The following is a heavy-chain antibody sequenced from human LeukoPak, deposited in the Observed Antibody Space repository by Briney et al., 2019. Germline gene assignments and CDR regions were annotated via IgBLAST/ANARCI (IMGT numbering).Heavy chain of an antibody. Sequence: GGSLRLSCAASGFTFSSYAMTWVRQAPGKGLEWVSGISGSFIGTFYADSVKGRFTISRDNSKNTLYLQMNSLRVEDTAVYYCAKEGGIGWFDPWGQGTLVTVSS. V-gene: IGHV3-23*01. CDR3: AKEGGIGWFDP. D-gene: IGHD6-13*01. CDR1: GFTFSSYA. CDR2: ISGSFIGT. J-gene: IGHJ5*02.